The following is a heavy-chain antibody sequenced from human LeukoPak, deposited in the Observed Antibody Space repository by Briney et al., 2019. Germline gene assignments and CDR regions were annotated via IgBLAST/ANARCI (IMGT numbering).Heavy chain of an antibody. J-gene: IGHJ6*02. CDR3: ARDQNAAAASIYYYGMDV. D-gene: IGHD2-15*01. CDR2: IYSGGST. CDR1: GFTVSSNY. Sequence: QAGGSLRLSCAASGFTVSSNYMSWVRQAPGKGLEWVSVIYSGGSTYYADSVKGRFTISRDNSKNTLYLQMNSLRAEDTAVYYCARDQNAAAASIYYYGMDVWGQGTTVTVSS. V-gene: IGHV3-66*01.